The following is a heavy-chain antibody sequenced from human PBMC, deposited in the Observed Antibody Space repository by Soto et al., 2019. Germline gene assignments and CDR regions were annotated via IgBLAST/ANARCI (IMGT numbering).Heavy chain of an antibody. V-gene: IGHV2-70*04. CDR3: ARAPLYYYDSSGYYYFDY. CDR1: GFSLSTSGMR. CDR2: IDWDDDK. D-gene: IGHD3-22*01. J-gene: IGHJ4*02. Sequence: GPTLVNPTQTLTLTCTFSGFSLSTSGMRVSWIRQPPGKALEWLARIDWDDDKFYSTSLKTRLTISKDTSKNQVVLTMTNMDPVDTATYYCARAPLYYYDSSGYYYFDYWGQGTLVTVSS.